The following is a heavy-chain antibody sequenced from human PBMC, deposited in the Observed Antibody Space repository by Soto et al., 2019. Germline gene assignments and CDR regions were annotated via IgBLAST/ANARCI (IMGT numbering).Heavy chain of an antibody. D-gene: IGHD3-9*01. CDR1: GFTFSNYA. Sequence: XESLQLSCAASGFTFSNYAMYGVRQAPGKGLECVSVISGSGGRTYYADSVNGRFSMSRDNSRKMVFLQMNSLRADDTAVYYCAKGLSTSYIDIVTGPDYWGQGALVTVSS. CDR3: AKGLSTSYIDIVTGPDY. V-gene: IGHV3-23*01. J-gene: IGHJ4*02. CDR2: ISGSGGRT.